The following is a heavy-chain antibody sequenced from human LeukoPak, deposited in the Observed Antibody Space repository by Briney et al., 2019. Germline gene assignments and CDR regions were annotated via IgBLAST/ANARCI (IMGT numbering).Heavy chain of an antibody. D-gene: IGHD4-17*01. Sequence: SETLSLTCAVSGGSISSGGYSWSWIRQPPGKGLEWIGYIYYSGSTNYNPSLKSRVTISVDTSKNQFSLKLSSVTAADTAVYYCARDNGDYQMGDWFDPWGQGTLVTVSS. V-gene: IGHV4-61*08. CDR1: GGSISSGGYS. J-gene: IGHJ5*02. CDR2: IYYSGST. CDR3: ARDNGDYQMGDWFDP.